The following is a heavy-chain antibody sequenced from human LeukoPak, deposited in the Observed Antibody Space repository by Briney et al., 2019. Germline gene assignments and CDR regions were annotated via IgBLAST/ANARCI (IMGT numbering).Heavy chain of an antibody. J-gene: IGHJ4*02. CDR1: GLTFITYW. V-gene: IGHV3-74*03. D-gene: IGHD1-26*01. Sequence: GGSLRLSCAASGLTFITYWMHWVRQAPGKGLAWVARINPGGSIRTYANSVQGRVTISRDTAKDTLFLQMNSLRAEDTAVYYCAREARVGGALQYWGQGTPVTVSS. CDR3: AREARVGGALQY. CDR2: INPGGSIR.